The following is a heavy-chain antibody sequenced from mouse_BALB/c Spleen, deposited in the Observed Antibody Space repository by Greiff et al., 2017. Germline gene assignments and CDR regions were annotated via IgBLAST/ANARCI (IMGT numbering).Heavy chain of an antibody. V-gene: IGHV14-3*02. CDR3: ASWDDGGSMDY. J-gene: IGHJ4*01. CDR1: GFNIKDTY. D-gene: IGHD2-3*01. CDR2: IDPANGNT. Sequence: EVKLVESGAELVKPGASVKLSCTASGFNIKDTYMHWVKQRPEQGLEWIGRIDPANGNTKYDPKFQGKATITADTSSNTAYLQLSSLTSEDTAVYYCASWDDGGSMDYWGQGTSVTVSS.